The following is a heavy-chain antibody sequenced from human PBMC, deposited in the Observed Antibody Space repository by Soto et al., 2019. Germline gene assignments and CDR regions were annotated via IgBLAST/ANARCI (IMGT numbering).Heavy chain of an antibody. Sequence: ASVKVSCKASGYTFTGYYMHWVRQAPGQGLEWMGWINPNSGGTNYAQKFQGRVTMTRDTSTSTVYMELSSLRSEDTAVYYCARDWSHLSAGTGYWGQGTLVTVSS. J-gene: IGHJ4*02. CDR3: ARDWSHLSAGTGY. D-gene: IGHD6-13*01. CDR2: INPNSGGT. V-gene: IGHV1-2*02. CDR1: GYTFTGYY.